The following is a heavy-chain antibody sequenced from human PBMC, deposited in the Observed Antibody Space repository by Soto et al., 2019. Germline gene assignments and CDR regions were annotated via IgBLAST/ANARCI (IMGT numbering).Heavy chain of an antibody. CDR3: ARFYDTAYYYYGMDV. Sequence: SVKVSCKASGGTFSSYTISWVRQAPGQGLEWMGRIIPILGIANYAQKFQGRVTITADKSTSTAYMELSSLRSEDTAVYYCARFYDTAYYYYGMDVWGQGTTVTVSS. CDR1: GGTFSSYT. CDR2: IIPILGIA. V-gene: IGHV1-69*02. J-gene: IGHJ6*02. D-gene: IGHD3-9*01.